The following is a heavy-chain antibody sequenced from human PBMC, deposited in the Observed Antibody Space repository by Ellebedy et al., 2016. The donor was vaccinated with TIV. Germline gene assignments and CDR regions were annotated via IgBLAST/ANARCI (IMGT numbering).Heavy chain of an antibody. D-gene: IGHD1-1*01. J-gene: IGHJ4*02. CDR3: ARDSRATTGFDY. V-gene: IGHV3-30-3*01. CDR2: ISYDGTNK. CDR1: GFTFTTYA. Sequence: GESLKISCAASGFTFTTYAMHWVRQAPVRGLEWVAFISYDGTNKYSADSLKGRFTTSRDNSRNTLYLQMNSLTTEDTAVYYCARDSRATTGFDYWGQGTLVTVSS.